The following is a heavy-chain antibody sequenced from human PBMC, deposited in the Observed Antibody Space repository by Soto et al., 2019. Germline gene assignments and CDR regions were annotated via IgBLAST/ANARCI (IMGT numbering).Heavy chain of an antibody. CDR1: GFTVSSNY. CDR3: AISGYSYGPFDY. V-gene: IGHV3-53*01. J-gene: IGHJ4*02. CDR2: IYSGGST. Sequence: EVQLVESGGGLIQPGGSLRLSCAASGFTVSSNYMSWVRQAPGKGLEWVAVIYSGGSTYYADSLKGRFTISREHSNNTLYLRENSLRADDTAVYYCAISGYSYGPFDYWGQGTLVTVSS. D-gene: IGHD5-18*01.